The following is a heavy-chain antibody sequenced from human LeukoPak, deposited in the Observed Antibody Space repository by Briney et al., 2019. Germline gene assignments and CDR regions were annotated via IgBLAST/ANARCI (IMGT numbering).Heavy chain of an antibody. Sequence: PGGSLRLSCAASGFTFSSYWMHWVRQAPGKGLVWVSRINTDGSRTDYADSVKGRFTISRDNAKNTLYLQMNSLRAEDTAVYFCARDREGSSWYDFWGQGTPVTVSS. CDR1: GFTFSSYW. CDR2: INTDGSRT. J-gene: IGHJ5*01. CDR3: ARDREGSSWYDF. D-gene: IGHD6-13*01. V-gene: IGHV3-74*01.